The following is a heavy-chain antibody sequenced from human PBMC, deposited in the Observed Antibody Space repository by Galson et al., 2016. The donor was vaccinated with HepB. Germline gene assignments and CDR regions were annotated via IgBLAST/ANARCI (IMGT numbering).Heavy chain of an antibody. CDR1: GFSLTASGVG. J-gene: IGHJ4*02. CDR3: ATKKGAARRVRGFDF. V-gene: IGHV2-5*02. CDR2: IYWDDDK. Sequence: PALVKPTQTLTLTCSFSGFSLTASGVGVGWIRQPPGKALEWLALIYWDDDKRYSPSLKSRLTITKDTSKNQVVLTMTNVDPVDTATYYCATKKGAARRVRGFDFWGQGTLVTVSS. D-gene: IGHD6-6*01.